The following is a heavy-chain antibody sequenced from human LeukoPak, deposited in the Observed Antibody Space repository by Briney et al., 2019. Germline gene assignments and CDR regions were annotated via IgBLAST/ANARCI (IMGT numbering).Heavy chain of an antibody. D-gene: IGHD6-13*01. CDR1: GFTFNSYW. CDR3: ARVGIAAAGTEYYYYYYMDV. V-gene: IGHV3-74*01. Sequence: PGRSLRLSCAASGFTFNSYWMHWVRQVPGKGLVWVSRINSDGSGTNYVDSAKDRFTISRDNAKNSLYLQMNSLRAEDTAVYYCARVGIAAAGTEYYYYYYMDVWGKGTTVTVSS. J-gene: IGHJ6*03. CDR2: INSDGSGT.